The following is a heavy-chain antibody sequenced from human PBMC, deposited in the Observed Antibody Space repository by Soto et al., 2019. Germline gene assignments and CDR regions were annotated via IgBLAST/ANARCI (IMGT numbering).Heavy chain of an antibody. CDR3: ARGNVLMMYETFDY. CDR2: ISHSGYT. V-gene: IGHV4-34*01. D-gene: IGHD2-8*01. Sequence: SETLSLTCAVYGESLSGYYWGWIRQPPGKGLEWIGEISHSGYTTYNPSLKSRVTLSLDTSKNQFSLNLSSVTAADTAMYYCARGNVLMMYETFDYWGQGSLVTVSS. J-gene: IGHJ4*02. CDR1: GESLSGYY.